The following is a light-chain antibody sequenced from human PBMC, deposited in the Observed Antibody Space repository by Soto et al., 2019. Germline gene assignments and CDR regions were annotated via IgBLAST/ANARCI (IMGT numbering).Light chain of an antibody. CDR2: DAS. Sequence: EIVLTQSPATLSLSPGERATLSCRASQSVNNNLAWYQQKPGQAPRLLLYDASNRATGIPARFSGSGSGTDFTLTISSLEPEDFAFYYGQQRRDWPITFGQGTRLEIK. CDR1: QSVNNN. J-gene: IGKJ5*01. CDR3: QQRRDWPIT. V-gene: IGKV3-11*01.